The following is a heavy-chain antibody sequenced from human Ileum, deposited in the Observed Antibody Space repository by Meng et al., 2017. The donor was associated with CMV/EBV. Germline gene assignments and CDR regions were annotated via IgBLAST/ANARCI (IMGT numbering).Heavy chain of an antibody. CDR3: GTSHAGIVYAIDY. V-gene: IGHV3-23*01. J-gene: IGHJ4*02. Sequence: CAASGFTFSEQAMGWVCQAPGKGPEWVAGISANGGDTYYADSVKGQFSISRGNSQNSLYLLMNNLGAGDTAMYYCGTSHAGIVYAIDYWGQGTLVTVSS. D-gene: IGHD2-8*01. CDR2: ISANGGDT. CDR1: GFTFSEQA.